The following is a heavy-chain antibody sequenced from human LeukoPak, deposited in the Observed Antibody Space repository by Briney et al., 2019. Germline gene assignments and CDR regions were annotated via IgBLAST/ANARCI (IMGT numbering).Heavy chain of an antibody. D-gene: IGHD3-10*01. V-gene: IGHV1-18*01. CDR3: ARDHVLLWFGELWSRPMQNYYGMDV. CDR2: ISAYNGNT. J-gene: IGHJ6*02. CDR1: GYTFTSYG. Sequence: ASVKVSCKASGYTFTSYGISWVRQAPGQGLEWMGWISAYNGNTNYAQKLQGRVTMTTDTSTSTAYMELRSLRSDDTAMYYCARDHVLLWFGELWSRPMQNYYGMDVWGQGTTVTVSS.